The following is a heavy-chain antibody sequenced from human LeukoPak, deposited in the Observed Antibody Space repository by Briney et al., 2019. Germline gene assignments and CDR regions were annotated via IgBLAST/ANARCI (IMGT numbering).Heavy chain of an antibody. CDR3: AREWRLNIVLMVYAYFDY. J-gene: IGHJ4*02. D-gene: IGHD2-8*01. CDR2: INPNSGGT. Sequence: ASVKVSCKASGYTFTGYYMHWVRQAPGQGLEWMGWINPNSGGTNYAQKFQGRVTMTRDTSISTAYMELSRLRSDDTAVYYCAREWRLNIVLMVYAYFDYWGQGTLVTVSS. CDR1: GYTFTGYY. V-gene: IGHV1-2*02.